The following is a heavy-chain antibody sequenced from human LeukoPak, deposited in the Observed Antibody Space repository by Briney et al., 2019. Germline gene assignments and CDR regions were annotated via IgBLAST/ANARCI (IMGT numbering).Heavy chain of an antibody. J-gene: IGHJ3*02. CDR2: ISGSGGST. CDR3: ARDRAGYDSSGYYPDAFDI. Sequence: PGGSLRLSCAASGFTFSSYAMSWVRQAPGKGLEWVSAISGSGGSTYYADSVKGRFTISRDNSKNTLYLQMNSLRAEDTAVYYCARDRAGYDSSGYYPDAFDIWGQGTMVTVSS. CDR1: GFTFSSYA. D-gene: IGHD3-22*01. V-gene: IGHV3-23*01.